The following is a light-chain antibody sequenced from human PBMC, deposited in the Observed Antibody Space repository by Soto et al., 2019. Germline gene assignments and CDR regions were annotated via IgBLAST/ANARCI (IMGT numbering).Light chain of an antibody. Sequence: QSVLTQPASVSGSPGQSITISCTGTSSDVGGYNYVSWYQQHPVKAPKLMIYDVTNRPSGVSDRFSGSNPGNTASLTISGLQDEDEADYYCSSYTSSSTPYVFGTGTKVTVL. CDR3: SSYTSSSTPYV. CDR1: SSDVGGYNY. CDR2: DVT. J-gene: IGLJ1*01. V-gene: IGLV2-14*01.